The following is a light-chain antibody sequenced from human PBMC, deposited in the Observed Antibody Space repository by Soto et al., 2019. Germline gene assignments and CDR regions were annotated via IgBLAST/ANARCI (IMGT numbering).Light chain of an antibody. J-gene: IGKJ1*01. CDR3: QQYHSYLWT. Sequence: DIQMTQSPSALSASVGDRVTITCRTSQNIRNWLAWYQQKPGKAPKLLIYKASTLESGVPSRFSGSGSGTEFTLAISSLQPDDFATYYCQQYHSYLWTFGQGTKVDIK. V-gene: IGKV1-5*03. CDR2: KAS. CDR1: QNIRNW.